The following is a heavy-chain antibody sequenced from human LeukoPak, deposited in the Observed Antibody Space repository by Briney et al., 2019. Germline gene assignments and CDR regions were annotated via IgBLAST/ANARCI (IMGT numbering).Heavy chain of an antibody. V-gene: IGHV3-23*01. J-gene: IGHJ4*02. CDR1: SGFA. D-gene: IGHD4-11*01. CDR3: AKDLRTVTTILFDY. Sequence: GESLRLSCAAFSGFAMSWVRQAPGQGLEWVSAINGRGDDTYYPYSVKGRFTISRGNSKNTLYLQMNSLRAEDTAVYYCAKDLRTVTTILFDYWGQGTLVTVSS. CDR2: INGRGDDT.